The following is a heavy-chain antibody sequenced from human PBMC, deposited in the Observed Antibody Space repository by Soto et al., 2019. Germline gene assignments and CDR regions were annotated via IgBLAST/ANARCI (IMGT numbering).Heavy chain of an antibody. CDR3: ARVGRIADRRGWYYGMDV. D-gene: IGHD6-6*01. Sequence: SETLSLTCTVSGGSISSYYWSWIRQPAGKGLEWIGRIYTSGSTNYNPSLKSRVTMSVDTSKNQFSLKLSSVTAADTAVYYCARVGRIADRRGWYYGMDVWGQGTTVTVSS. CDR2: IYTSGST. CDR1: GGSISSYY. V-gene: IGHV4-4*07. J-gene: IGHJ6*02.